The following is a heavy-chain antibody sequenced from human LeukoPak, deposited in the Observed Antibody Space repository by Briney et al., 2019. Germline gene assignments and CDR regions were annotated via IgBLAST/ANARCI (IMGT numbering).Heavy chain of an antibody. CDR3: ARVTFTGYSSGWYDRYFDY. CDR1: GFSFISYG. V-gene: IGHV3-30*03. CDR2: ISDDGRSK. Sequence: PGGSLRLSCAASGFSFISYGMHWVRQAPGKGLEWVGVISDDGRSKDYADSVKGRFTISRDNSKDTLYLQMNSLRAEDTAVYYCARVTFTGYSSGWYDRYFDYWGQGTLVTVSS. D-gene: IGHD6-19*01. J-gene: IGHJ4*02.